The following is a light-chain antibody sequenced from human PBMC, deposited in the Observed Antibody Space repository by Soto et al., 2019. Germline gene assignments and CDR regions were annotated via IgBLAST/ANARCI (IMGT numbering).Light chain of an antibody. CDR2: GAS. J-gene: IGKJ1*01. V-gene: IGKV3-15*01. CDR3: QQYNNWPPT. CDR1: QSVSSN. Sequence: EIRMTQSPAPLTVSPGERATLSCRASQSVSSNLAWYQQKPGQAPRLLIYGASTRATGIPARFSGSGSGTEFTLTISSLQSEDFAVYYCQQYNNWPPTFGQGTKVDIK.